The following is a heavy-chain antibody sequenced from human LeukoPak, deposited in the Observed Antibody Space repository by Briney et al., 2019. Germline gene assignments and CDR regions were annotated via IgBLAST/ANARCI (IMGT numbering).Heavy chain of an antibody. J-gene: IGHJ2*01. CDR1: GFTFSIYA. CDR2: ITGGGGST. V-gene: IGHV3-23*01. CDR3: ARRWYFDL. Sequence: PGGTLRLSCAASGFTFSIYAMTWVRQAPGKGLEWVSGITGGGGSTYYTDSVKGRFTISRDNSKNMLYLEMNSLRTEDTAVYYCARRWYFDLWGRGTLVTVSS.